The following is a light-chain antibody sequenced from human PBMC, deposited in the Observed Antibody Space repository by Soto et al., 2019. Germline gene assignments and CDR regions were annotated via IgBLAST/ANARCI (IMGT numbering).Light chain of an antibody. CDR2: AAS. CDR3: QQGDSFPFT. J-gene: IGKJ4*01. V-gene: IGKV1-12*01. CDR1: QDISSW. Sequence: DIQMTQSPSSVSASVGDTVTITCRASQDISSWVAWYQQKPGEAPKLLISAASSLQSGVPTRFSGSGSGTDFTLIISGLQPEDFATYFCQQGDSFPFTFGGGTKVEIK.